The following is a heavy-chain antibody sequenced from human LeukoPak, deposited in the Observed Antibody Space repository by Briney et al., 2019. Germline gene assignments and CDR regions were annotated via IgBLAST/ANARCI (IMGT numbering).Heavy chain of an antibody. CDR3: ASPIPHQMYDSGGGDAFDI. V-gene: IGHV1-2*02. J-gene: IGHJ3*02. Sequence: ASVKVSCKASGYTFTGYYIHWVRQAPGQGLEGMGWINPNSGGTNYAQKFQGRVTMTRDTSITTAYMELSRLRSDDTAVYSCASPIPHQMYDSGGGDAFDIWGQGTMVTVSS. CDR1: GYTFTGYY. CDR2: INPNSGGT. D-gene: IGHD3-22*01.